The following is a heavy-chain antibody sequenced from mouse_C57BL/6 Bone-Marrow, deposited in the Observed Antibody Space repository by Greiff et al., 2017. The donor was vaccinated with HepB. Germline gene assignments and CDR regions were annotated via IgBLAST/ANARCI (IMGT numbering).Heavy chain of an antibody. J-gene: IGHJ1*03. CDR2: IYWDDDK. Sequence: QVQLKESGPGILQSSQTLSLTCSFSGFSLSTSGMGVSWIRQPSGKGLEWLAHIYWDDDKRYNPSLKSRLTISKDTSRNQVFLKITSVDTADTATYYCARRDDYYGSSYGYFDVWGTGTTVTVSS. CDR1: GFSLSTSGMG. D-gene: IGHD1-1*01. V-gene: IGHV8-12*01. CDR3: ARRDDYYGSSYGYFDV.